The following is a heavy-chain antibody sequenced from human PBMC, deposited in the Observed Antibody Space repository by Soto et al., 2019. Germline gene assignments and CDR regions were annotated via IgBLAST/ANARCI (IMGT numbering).Heavy chain of an antibody. CDR3: ARQSAAGTFGYYYYMDV. J-gene: IGHJ6*03. V-gene: IGHV4-59*08. Sequence: PSETLSLTCTVSGGSISSYYGSWIRQPPGKGLEWIGYIYYSGSTNYNPSLKSRVTISVDTSKNQFSLKLSSVTAADTAVYYCARQSAAGTFGYYYYMDVWGKGTTVTVSS. CDR2: IYYSGST. D-gene: IGHD6-19*01. CDR1: GGSISSYY.